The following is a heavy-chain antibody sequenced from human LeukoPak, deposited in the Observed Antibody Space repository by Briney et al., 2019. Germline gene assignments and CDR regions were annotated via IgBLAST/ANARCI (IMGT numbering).Heavy chain of an antibody. CDR2: IYYSGST. Sequence: PSETLSLTCAVYGGSFSGYYWSWIRQPPGKGLEWIGYIYYSGSTYYNPSLKSRVTISVDTSKNQFSLKLSSVTAADTAVYYCARNSGYDDDAFDIWGQGTMVTVSS. D-gene: IGHD5-12*01. CDR1: GGSFSGYY. V-gene: IGHV4-30-4*01. CDR3: ARNSGYDDDAFDI. J-gene: IGHJ3*02.